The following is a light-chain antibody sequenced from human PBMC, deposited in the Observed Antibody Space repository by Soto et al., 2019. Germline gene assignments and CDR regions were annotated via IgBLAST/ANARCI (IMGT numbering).Light chain of an antibody. J-gene: IGKJ4*01. CDR3: QQRSNRPLLWT. V-gene: IGKV3-11*01. CDR2: DTS. Sequence: IVLTQSPAPLSLSPGELATLSCRASQSVGSSFAWYQQKPGQAPRLLIYDTSNRATGIPARFSGSGSGTDFTLTISSLAPEDFAVYYCQQRSNRPLLWTFGGGTKVEIK. CDR1: QSVGSS.